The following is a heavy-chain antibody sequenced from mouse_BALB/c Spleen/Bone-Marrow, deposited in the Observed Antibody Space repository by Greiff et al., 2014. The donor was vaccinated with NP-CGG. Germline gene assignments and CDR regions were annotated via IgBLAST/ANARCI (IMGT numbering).Heavy chain of an antibody. Sequence: VQLQQSGAELVRPGSSVKISCKASGYEFSSYWMNWVKQRPGQGLEWIGQIYPGDGDTNYNGKFKGKATLTADKSSSTAYMQVSSLTSEDSAVYIWARVYYGNLDYWGQGTSVTVSS. D-gene: IGHD2-1*01. CDR1: GYEFSSYW. CDR3: ARVYYGNLDY. J-gene: IGHJ4*01. V-gene: IGHV1-80*01. CDR2: IYPGDGDT.